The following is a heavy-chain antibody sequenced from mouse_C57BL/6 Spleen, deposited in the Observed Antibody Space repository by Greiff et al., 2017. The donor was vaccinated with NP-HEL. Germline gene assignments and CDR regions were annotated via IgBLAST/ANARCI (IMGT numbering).Heavy chain of an antibody. Sequence: QVQLQQPGAELVMPGASVTLSCKASGYTFTSYWMHWVQQMPGQGLEWIGEIDPSDSYTNYNQKFKGKSTLTADKSTITAYMQLSSLTSEASAVYYCAAEYYGSEFAYWGQGTLVTVSA. D-gene: IGHD1-1*01. V-gene: IGHV1-69*01. J-gene: IGHJ3*01. CDR3: AAEYYGSEFAY. CDR1: GYTFTSYW. CDR2: IDPSDSYT.